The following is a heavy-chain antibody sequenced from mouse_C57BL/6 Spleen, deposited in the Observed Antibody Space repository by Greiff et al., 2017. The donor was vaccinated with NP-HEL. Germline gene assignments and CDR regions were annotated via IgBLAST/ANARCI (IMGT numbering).Heavy chain of an antibody. J-gene: IGHJ2*01. CDR1: GYTFTDYY. Sequence: EVQLQQSGPVLVKPGASVKMSCKASGYTFTDYYMNWVKQSHGKSLEWIGVINPYNGGTSYNQKFKGKATLTVDKSSSTAYMELNSLTSEDSAVYYWARSYYSNYGDYWGQSTTLTVSS. V-gene: IGHV1-19*01. CDR3: ARSYYSNYGDY. D-gene: IGHD2-5*01. CDR2: INPYNGGT.